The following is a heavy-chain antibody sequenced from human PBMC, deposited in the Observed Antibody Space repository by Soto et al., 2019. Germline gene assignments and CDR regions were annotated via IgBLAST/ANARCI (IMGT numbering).Heavy chain of an antibody. D-gene: IGHD2-2*02. CDR1: GYTFTSHG. CDR3: ARARYCASPSCYKHYYYGMDT. Sequence: QDQLVQSGAEVKKPGASVKISCEASGYTFTSHGISWVRQAPGQGLEWLGWISTYNSRTHYAQKVQGRVTMTTDTSTSTAYLDLRSLTFDDTAVYYCARARYCASPSCYKHYYYGMDTWGQGTTVTDSS. J-gene: IGHJ6*02. CDR2: ISTYNSRT. V-gene: IGHV1-18*04.